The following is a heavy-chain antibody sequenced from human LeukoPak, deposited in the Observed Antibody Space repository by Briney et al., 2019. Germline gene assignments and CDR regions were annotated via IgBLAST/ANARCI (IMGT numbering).Heavy chain of an antibody. V-gene: IGHV1-69-2*01. Sequence: ASVKVSCKVSGYTFTDFYMHWVQQAPGKGLEWMGLVDPEDGKTIYAEKFQGRITITADTSTDTVYMELSSLRSEDTAVYHCARAYYYDSGRVGGYAFDIWGQGTMVTVSS. CDR1: GYTFTDFY. CDR3: ARAYYYDSGRVGGYAFDI. CDR2: VDPEDGKT. D-gene: IGHD3-22*01. J-gene: IGHJ3*02.